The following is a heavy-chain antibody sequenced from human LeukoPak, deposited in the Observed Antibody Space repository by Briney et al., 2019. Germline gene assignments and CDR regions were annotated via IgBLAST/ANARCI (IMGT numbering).Heavy chain of an antibody. J-gene: IGHJ4*02. CDR2: IYYSGST. Sequence: SETPSLTCTISGGSISDYYWSWICQHPGKGLEWIGYIYYSGSTYYNPSLKSRVTISVDTSKNQFSLKLSSVTAADTAVYYCARGRHSSGYYYAPTFFDYWGQGTLVTVSS. CDR1: GGSISDYY. CDR3: ARGRHSSGYYYAPTFFDY. V-gene: IGHV4-31*03. D-gene: IGHD3-22*01.